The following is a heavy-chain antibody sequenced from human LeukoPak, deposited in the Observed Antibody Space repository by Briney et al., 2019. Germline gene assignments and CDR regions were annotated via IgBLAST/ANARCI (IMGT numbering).Heavy chain of an antibody. CDR1: GGSISSYY. CDR3: ARVTGDVVGPFYYYYLDV. CDR2: IYSSANI. J-gene: IGHJ6*03. V-gene: IGHV4-4*07. D-gene: IGHD2-15*01. Sequence: SETLSLTCTVSGGSISSYYWSWIRQPAGRGLEWIGRIYSSANIDYNPSLESRVTLSIDTSKNQFSLKLSSVTAADTAVYYCARVTGDVVGPFYYYYLDVWGKGTTVTISS.